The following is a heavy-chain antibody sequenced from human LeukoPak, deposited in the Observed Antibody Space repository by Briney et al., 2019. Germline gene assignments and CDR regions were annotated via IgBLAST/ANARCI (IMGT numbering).Heavy chain of an antibody. D-gene: IGHD3-9*01. Sequence: SETLSLTCTVRGGSISSYYWSWLRQPPGKGLEWSVYIYYSGGNNYNPSLKRRVTISVDSSTNHFSLMLSPTTAAATAPYFCTRGIRYFDSSMMSDYWGQGTLVTVSS. CDR1: GGSISSYY. J-gene: IGHJ4*02. CDR3: TRGIRYFDSSMMSDY. V-gene: IGHV4-59*01. CDR2: IYYSGGN.